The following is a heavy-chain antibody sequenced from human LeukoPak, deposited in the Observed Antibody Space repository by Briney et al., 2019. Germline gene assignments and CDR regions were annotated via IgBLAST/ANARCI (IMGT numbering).Heavy chain of an antibody. CDR2: IYLYGTT. D-gene: IGHD1/OR15-1a*01. J-gene: IGHJ6*02. CDR1: IGSISSSKW. V-gene: IGHV4-4*02. Sequence: SETLSLACSVSIGSISSSKWWSWVRQSPVKGLEWIGEIYLYGTTNYNPSFTSRVTMSVDRSRNQFSLKLTSVTAADTAVYYCARQKWEQQGRDYYFNGLDVWGPGTTVIVSS. CDR3: ARQKWEQQGRDYYFNGLDV.